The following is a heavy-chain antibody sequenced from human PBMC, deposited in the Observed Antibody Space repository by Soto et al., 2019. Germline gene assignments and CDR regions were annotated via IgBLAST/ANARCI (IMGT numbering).Heavy chain of an antibody. Sequence: SETLSLTCAVYGGSFSGYCWSWVRQPPGKGLEWIGEINHRGSTNYNPSLKSRVTITVDRSKNQFSLRLSSVTAADTAVYYCARNYCSGGSCYLFFDYWGQGDLVTVSS. J-gene: IGHJ4*02. V-gene: IGHV4-34*01. CDR3: ARNYCSGGSCYLFFDY. CDR2: INHRGST. D-gene: IGHD2-15*01. CDR1: GGSFSGYC.